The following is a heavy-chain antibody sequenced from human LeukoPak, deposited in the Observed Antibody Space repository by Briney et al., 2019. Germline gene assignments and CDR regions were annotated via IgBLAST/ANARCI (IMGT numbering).Heavy chain of an antibody. J-gene: IGHJ4*02. Sequence: SETLSLTCTVSGGSISSYCWSWIRQPPGKGLEWIGYIYYSGSTNYNPSLKSRVTISVDTSRNQFSLKLSSVTAADTAVYYCARGGGSSSWYGYFDYWGQGTLVTVSS. D-gene: IGHD6-13*01. V-gene: IGHV4-59*08. CDR2: IYYSGST. CDR3: ARGGGSSSWYGYFDY. CDR1: GGSISSYC.